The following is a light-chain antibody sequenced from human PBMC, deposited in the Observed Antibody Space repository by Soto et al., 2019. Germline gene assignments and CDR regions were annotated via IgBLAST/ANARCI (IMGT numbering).Light chain of an antibody. Sequence: QSVLTQPPSASGTPGQRATISCCGSNSNIGSDIVNCYQLLPGAAPEVLINTTNQRPSGVPDRFSGSKSATAASLAVSGLRSEDEADYYCAAWDDSLSAWVFGGGTKLTVL. J-gene: IGLJ3*02. CDR2: TTN. V-gene: IGLV1-47*02. CDR1: NSNIGSDI. CDR3: AAWDDSLSAWV.